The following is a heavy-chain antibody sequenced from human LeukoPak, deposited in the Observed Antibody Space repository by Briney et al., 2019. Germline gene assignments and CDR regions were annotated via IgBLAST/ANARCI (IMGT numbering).Heavy chain of an antibody. CDR2: ISSDGGRT. J-gene: IGHJ4*02. CDR1: GFTFSSFA. D-gene: IGHD1-26*01. Sequence: QRGGSLRLSCSASGFTFSSFAMYWVRQAPGKGLEYVSGISSDGGRTSYADSVKARFTISRDNSKVTLYLQMTSLRPEDTAIYYCVKDPSGNYFYFDYWGQGTLVTVSS. V-gene: IGHV3-64D*09. CDR3: VKDPSGNYFYFDY.